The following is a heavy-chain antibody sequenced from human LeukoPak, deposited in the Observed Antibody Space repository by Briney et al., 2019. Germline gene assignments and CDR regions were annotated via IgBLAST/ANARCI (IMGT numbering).Heavy chain of an antibody. CDR2: ISYDGSNK. J-gene: IGHJ4*02. V-gene: IGHV3-30*04. CDR1: GFTFSSYA. CDR3: ARDNGQYQLRENNFDY. D-gene: IGHD2-2*01. Sequence: GRSLRLSCAASGFTFSSYAMHWVRQAPGKGLEWVAVISYDGSNKYYADSVKGRFTISRDNSKNTLYLQMNSLRAEDTAVYYCARDNGQYQLRENNFDYWGQGTLVTVSS.